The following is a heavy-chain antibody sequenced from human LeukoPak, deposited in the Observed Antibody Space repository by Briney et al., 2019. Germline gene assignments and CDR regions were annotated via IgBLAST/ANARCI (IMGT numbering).Heavy chain of an antibody. D-gene: IGHD3-10*01. V-gene: IGHV4-39*01. CDR2: IYYSGST. Sequence: SETLSLTCTVSGGSISSSSYYWGWIRQPPGKGLEWIGSIYYSGSTYYNPSLKSRVTISVDTSKNQFSLKLSSVTAADTAVYYCARALSYYYGSGSYGHNWFDPWGQGALVTASS. CDR1: GGSISSSSYY. CDR3: ARALSYYYGSGSYGHNWFDP. J-gene: IGHJ5*02.